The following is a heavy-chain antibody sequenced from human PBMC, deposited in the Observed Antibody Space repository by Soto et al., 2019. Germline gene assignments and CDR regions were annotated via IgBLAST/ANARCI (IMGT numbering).Heavy chain of an antibody. CDR1: GFTFSDHY. Sequence: GGSLRLSCAASGFTFSDHYMDWVRQAPGKGLEWVGRIRNKANSYTTEYAASVKGRFTISRDDSKNSLYLQMNSLKTEDTAVYFCARGGRAGYNSWDYWGQGTLVTVSS. V-gene: IGHV3-72*01. D-gene: IGHD5-12*01. J-gene: IGHJ4*02. CDR3: ARGGRAGYNSWDY. CDR2: IRNKANSYTT.